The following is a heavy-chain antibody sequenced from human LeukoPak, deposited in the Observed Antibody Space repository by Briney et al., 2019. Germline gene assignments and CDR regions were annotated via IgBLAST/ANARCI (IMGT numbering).Heavy chain of an antibody. D-gene: IGHD3-10*01. Sequence: GGSLRLSCAASGFTFNNYALNWVRQAPGKGLEWVSYISSSSSTIYYADSVKGRFTISRDNAKNSLYLQMNSLRDEDTAVYYCARVGPLWFGELFTPLPYHYYYGMDVWGQGTTVTVSS. J-gene: IGHJ6*02. CDR1: GFTFNNYA. CDR3: ARVGPLWFGELFTPLPYHYYYGMDV. CDR2: ISSSSSTI. V-gene: IGHV3-48*02.